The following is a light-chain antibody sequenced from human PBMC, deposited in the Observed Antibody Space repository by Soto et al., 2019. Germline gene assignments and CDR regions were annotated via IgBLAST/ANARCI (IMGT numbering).Light chain of an antibody. V-gene: IGKV3-20*01. CDR3: QQYGSSRTWT. CDR2: GAS. J-gene: IGKJ1*01. Sequence: EIVLTQSPGTLSLSPGERATLSRRASQSVSSSYLAWYQQKPGQAPRLLIYGASSRATGIPDRFSGSGSGTDFTITISRLEPEDFAVYYCQQYGSSRTWTFGQGTKVEIK. CDR1: QSVSSSY.